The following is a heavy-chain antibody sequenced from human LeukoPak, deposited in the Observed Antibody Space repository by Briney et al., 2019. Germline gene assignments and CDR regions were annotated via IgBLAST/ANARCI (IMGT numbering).Heavy chain of an antibody. D-gene: IGHD3-22*01. J-gene: IGHJ5*02. V-gene: IGHV1-46*01. CDR2: INPSGGST. CDR1: GYTFTSYY. Sequence: ASVKVSCKASGYTFTSYYMHWVRQAPGQGLEWMGIINPSGGSTSYAQKFQGRVTMTRDTSTSTVYMELSSLRSEDTAVYYCARRYYYDSSGYNWFDPWGQGTLVTVSS. CDR3: ARRYYYDSSGYNWFDP.